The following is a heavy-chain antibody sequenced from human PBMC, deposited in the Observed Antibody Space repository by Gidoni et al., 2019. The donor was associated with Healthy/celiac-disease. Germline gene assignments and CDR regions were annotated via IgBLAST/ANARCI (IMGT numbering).Heavy chain of an antibody. CDR2: IIPIFGTA. Sequence: QLVQSGAEVKKPGSSLTVSCKASGATFSSYAIRWVRQAPGQGLEWMGGIIPIFGTANYAQKFQGRVTITADESTSTAYMELSSLRSEDTAVYYCASSYCSSTSCYSGAYYYGMDVWGQGTTVTVSS. J-gene: IGHJ6*02. CDR3: ASSYCSSTSCYSGAYYYGMDV. CDR1: GATFSSYA. V-gene: IGHV1-69*19. D-gene: IGHD2-2*01.